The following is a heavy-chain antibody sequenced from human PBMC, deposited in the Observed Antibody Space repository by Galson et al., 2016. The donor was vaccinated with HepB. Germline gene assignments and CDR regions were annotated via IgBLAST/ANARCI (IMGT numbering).Heavy chain of an antibody. J-gene: IGHJ5*02. D-gene: IGHD2-15*01. V-gene: IGHV3-30*03. CDR1: GFTFSSYG. CDR3: ARDMETHSYWPDP. CDR2: ISYDGSNK. Sequence: SLRLSCAASGFTFSSYGMHWVRQAPGKGLEWVAVISYDGSNKYYADSVQGRFTISRDNSKNTLYLQLNSLRAEDTAVYYCARDMETHSYWPDPWGRGTLVTVSS.